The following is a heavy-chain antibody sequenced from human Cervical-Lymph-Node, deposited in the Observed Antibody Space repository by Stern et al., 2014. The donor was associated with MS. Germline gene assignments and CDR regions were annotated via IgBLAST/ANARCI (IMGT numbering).Heavy chain of an antibody. CDR2: IHYPGTT. D-gene: IGHD2-21*02. Sequence: QVQLQESGPGLVKPSQTLSLTCTVSGGSISSDDYYWTWIRQHPGKGLEWIGYIHYPGTTYYDLSLKSRVSLSLDTSKNQFSLKMKSVTAADTAVYYCAVTPGTNWFDPWGQGTLVTVSS. CDR3: AVTPGTNWFDP. CDR1: GGSISSDDYY. V-gene: IGHV4-30-4*01. J-gene: IGHJ5*02.